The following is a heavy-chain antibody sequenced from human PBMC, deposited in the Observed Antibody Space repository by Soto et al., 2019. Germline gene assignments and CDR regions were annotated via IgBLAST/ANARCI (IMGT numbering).Heavy chain of an antibody. D-gene: IGHD3-10*01. V-gene: IGHV1-69*01. CDR3: ARDRDDYGSGNYYNRIDF. CDR2: IIPIFGTP. CDR1: GGIFSTYA. Sequence: QVQLVQSGAEVKKPGSSVKASCKASGGIFSTYAISWLRQAPGQGLEWMGGIIPIFGTPNYAQRFQGRVTITADESTTTSYMELRRLKSEDTAVYYCARDRDDYGSGNYYNRIDFWGQGTLVTVSS. J-gene: IGHJ4*02.